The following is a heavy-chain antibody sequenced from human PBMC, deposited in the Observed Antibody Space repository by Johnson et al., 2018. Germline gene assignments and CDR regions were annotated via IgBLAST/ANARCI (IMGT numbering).Heavy chain of an antibody. CDR3: ARDRSADYYYYAMDV. V-gene: IGHV4-34*01. Sequence: QVQLQQWGAGLLKPSETLSLTCAVYGGSFSGYYWSWIRQPPGKGLEWIGEINHSGITNYNPSLKSRVTIAVDTSKNQFSLKLISVAAADSAVYYCARDRSADYYYYAMDVWGQGTTVTVSS. CDR1: GGSFSGYY. D-gene: IGHD6-19*01. CDR2: INHSGIT. J-gene: IGHJ6*02.